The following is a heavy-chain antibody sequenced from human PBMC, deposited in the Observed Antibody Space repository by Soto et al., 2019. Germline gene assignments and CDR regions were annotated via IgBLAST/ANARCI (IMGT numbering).Heavy chain of an antibody. CDR1: GFTVSNNY. CDR2: IYSGGTAT. Sequence: GGSLRLSCAASGFTVSNNYMTWVRQAPGKGLEWVSVIYSGGTATSYADSVKGRFTVSRDNSKNTVSLQLDSLRAEDTAVYYCARGIPVGAIGRFYFDSWGQGTLVTVSS. CDR3: ARGIPVGAIGRFYFDS. D-gene: IGHD1-26*01. J-gene: IGHJ4*02. V-gene: IGHV3-53*01.